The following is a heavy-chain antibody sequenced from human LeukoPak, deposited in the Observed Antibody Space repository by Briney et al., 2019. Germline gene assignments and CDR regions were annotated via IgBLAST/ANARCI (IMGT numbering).Heavy chain of an antibody. D-gene: IGHD6-13*01. V-gene: IGHV3-15*01. J-gene: IGHJ4*02. CDR1: GFIFTDAY. CDR2: IKNKFDGGTP. Sequence: PGGSLRLSCAASGFIFTDAYMTWVRQAPGEGLEWVGRIKNKFDGGTPDHAAPVNGRFIISRDDSKNTLYLQMNSLKTEDTGVYYCATVRRAATGDFDYWGQGTLVTVSS. CDR3: ATVRRAATGDFDY.